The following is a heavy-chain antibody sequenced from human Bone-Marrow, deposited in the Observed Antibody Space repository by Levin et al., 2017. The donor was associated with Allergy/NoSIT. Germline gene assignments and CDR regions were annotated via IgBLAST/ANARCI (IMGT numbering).Heavy chain of an antibody. CDR1: GYTFTGYY. CDR3: ARDKRISARPIFDY. Sequence: ASVKVSCKASGYTFTGYYMHWVRQAPGQGLEWMGWINPNSGGTNYAQKFQGRVTMTRDTSISTAYMELSRLRSDDTAVYYCARDKRISARPIFDYWGQGTLVTVSS. CDR2: INPNSGGT. D-gene: IGHD6-6*01. V-gene: IGHV1-2*02. J-gene: IGHJ4*02.